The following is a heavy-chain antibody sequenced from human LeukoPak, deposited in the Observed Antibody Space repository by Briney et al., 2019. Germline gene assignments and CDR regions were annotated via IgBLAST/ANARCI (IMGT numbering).Heavy chain of an antibody. Sequence: GGTLRLSCAASGFTFSSYGMSWVRQAPGKGLEWVSAISGSGGSTYYADSVKGRFTISRDNSRNTLYLQMNSLRAEDTAVYYCARSGLSRFGFWGQGTLVTVSS. CDR3: ARSGLSRFGF. CDR1: GFTFSSYG. J-gene: IGHJ4*02. V-gene: IGHV3-23*01. D-gene: IGHD2/OR15-2a*01. CDR2: ISGSGGST.